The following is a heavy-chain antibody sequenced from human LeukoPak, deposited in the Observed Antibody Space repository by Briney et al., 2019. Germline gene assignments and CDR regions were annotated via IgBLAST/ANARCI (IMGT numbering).Heavy chain of an antibody. CDR1: GFTFDDYG. J-gene: IGHJ4*02. D-gene: IGHD3-10*01. CDR3: ARERSYYGSGSYYFDY. V-gene: IGHV3-20*04. CDR2: INWNGGST. Sequence: GGSLRLSCAASGFTFDDYGMSWVRQAPGKGLGWVSGINWNGGSTGYADSVKGRFTISRDNAKNSLYLQMNSLRAEDTALYYCARERSYYGSGSYYFDYWGQGTLVTVSS.